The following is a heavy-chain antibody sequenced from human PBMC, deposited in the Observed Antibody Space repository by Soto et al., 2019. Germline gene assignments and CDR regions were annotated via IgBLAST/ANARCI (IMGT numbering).Heavy chain of an antibody. CDR1: GFTFSDYY. CDR2: ISSSGSTI. V-gene: IGHV3-11*01. J-gene: IGHJ6*02. Sequence: PGGSLRLSSQASGFTFSDYYMSWIRQAPGKGLEWVSYISSSGSTIYYADSVKGRFTISRDNAKNSLYLQMNSLRAEDTAVYYCARGAGPYCSSTSCYTMDVWGQGTTVTVSS. CDR3: ARGAGPYCSSTSCYTMDV. D-gene: IGHD2-2*01.